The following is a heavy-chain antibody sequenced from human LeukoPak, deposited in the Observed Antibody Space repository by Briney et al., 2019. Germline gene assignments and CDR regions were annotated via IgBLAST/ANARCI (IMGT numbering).Heavy chain of an antibody. D-gene: IGHD4-17*01. CDR3: AAIYGDYSDFDY. V-gene: IGHV4-34*01. Sequence: PWGTLSLTRAVYGASSSKFYLSWVRQPPAGGLEGVGEITHDGRITYNPSIKSRVTISLGTSQNHFSLKLRSVTAADTAVYYCAAIYGDYSDFDYWDQGSLVTVSS. CDR2: ITHDGRI. CDR1: GASSSKFY. J-gene: IGHJ4*02.